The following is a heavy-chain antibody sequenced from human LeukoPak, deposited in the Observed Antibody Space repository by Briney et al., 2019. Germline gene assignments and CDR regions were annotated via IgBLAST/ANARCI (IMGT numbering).Heavy chain of an antibody. CDR2: IRFDGSDR. V-gene: IGHV3-30*02. D-gene: IGHD3-22*01. Sequence: GGSLRLSCAASGFTFSDHHMDWVRQAPGKGLEWVAFIRFDGSDRYYTDSVKGRFTLYRDISRNTLYLQMNSLRADDTAVYYCAKAGAMILQHYFDYWGQGTLVTVSS. CDR3: AKAGAMILQHYFDY. J-gene: IGHJ4*02. CDR1: GFTFSDHH.